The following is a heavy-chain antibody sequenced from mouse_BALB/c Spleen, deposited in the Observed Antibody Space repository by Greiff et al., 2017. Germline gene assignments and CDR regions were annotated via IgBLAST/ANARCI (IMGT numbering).Heavy chain of an antibody. CDR3: ARHGDYRPFAY. CDR2: IYPGDGDT. D-gene: IGHD2-14*01. CDR1: GYTITSYW. Sequence: VQLQQSGAELARPGASVKLSCKASGYTITSYWMQWVKQRPGQGLEWIGAIYPGDGDTRYTQKFKGKAQLTVDTSSSTAYMQFSSLTTEDSAIYYCARHGDYRPFAYWGQGTLVTVSA. J-gene: IGHJ3*01. V-gene: IGHV1-87*01.